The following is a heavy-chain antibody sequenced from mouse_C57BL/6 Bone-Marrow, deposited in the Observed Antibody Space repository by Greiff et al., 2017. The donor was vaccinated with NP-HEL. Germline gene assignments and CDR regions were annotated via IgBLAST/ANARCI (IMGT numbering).Heavy chain of an antibody. CDR1: GYSITSGYY. CDR2: ISYDGSN. D-gene: IGHD1-1*01. J-gene: IGHJ2*01. Sequence: EVQLKESGPGLVKPSQSLSLTCSVTGYSITSGYYWNWIRQFPGNKLEWMGYISYDGSNNYNPSLKNRISITRDTSKNQFFLKLNSVTTEDTATYYCASYYYGSSHFDYWGQGTTLTVSS. CDR3: ASYYYGSSHFDY. V-gene: IGHV3-6*01.